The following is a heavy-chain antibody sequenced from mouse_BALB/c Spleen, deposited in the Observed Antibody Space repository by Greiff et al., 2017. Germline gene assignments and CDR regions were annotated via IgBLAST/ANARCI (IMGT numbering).Heavy chain of an antibody. D-gene: IGHD1-1*01. CDR2: ISSGGGST. Sequence: EVKLMESGGGLVKPGGSLKLSCAASGFAFSSYDMSWVRQTPEKRLEWVAYISSGGGSTYYPDTVKGRFTISRDNAKNTLYLQMSSLKSEDTAMYYCARHPLITTVVATEAMDYWGQGTSVTVSS. CDR1: GFAFSSYD. J-gene: IGHJ4*01. CDR3: ARHPLITTVVATEAMDY. V-gene: IGHV5-12-1*01.